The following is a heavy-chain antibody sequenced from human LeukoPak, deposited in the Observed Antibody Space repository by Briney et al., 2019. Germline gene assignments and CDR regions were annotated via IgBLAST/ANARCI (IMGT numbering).Heavy chain of an antibody. CDR3: AKIRPLYGDDP. Sequence: GGSLRLSCAASGFTFSSYWMHWVRQAPGKGLVWVSRINTDGSSTSYADSVKGRFTISRDNSKNTLYLQMNSLRAEDTAVYYCAKIRPLYGDDPWGQGTLVTVSS. D-gene: IGHD2/OR15-2a*01. V-gene: IGHV3-74*01. J-gene: IGHJ5*02. CDR1: GFTFSSYW. CDR2: INTDGSST.